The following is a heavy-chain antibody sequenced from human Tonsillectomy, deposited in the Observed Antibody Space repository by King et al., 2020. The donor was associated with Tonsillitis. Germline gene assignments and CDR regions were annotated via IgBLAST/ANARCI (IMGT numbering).Heavy chain of an antibody. CDR3: ARGVRALDAFDI. CDR1: GFTFSSYD. J-gene: IGHJ3*02. V-gene: IGHV3-13*04. Sequence: VQLVESGGGLVQPGGSLRLSCAASGFTFSSYDMHWVRQATGKGLEWVSAIGTAGDTYYPGSVKGRFTISRENAKNSLYLQMNSLRAGDTAVYYCARGVRALDAFDIWGHGTMVTVSS. CDR2: IGTAGDT.